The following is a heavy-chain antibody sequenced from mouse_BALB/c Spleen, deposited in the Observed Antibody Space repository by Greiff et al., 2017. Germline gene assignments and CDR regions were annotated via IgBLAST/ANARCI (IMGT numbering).Heavy chain of an antibody. CDR1: GYTFTDYA. V-gene: IGHV1S137*01. CDR2: ISTYYGDA. CDR3: ARDDDYWYFDV. J-gene: IGHJ1*01. Sequence: QVQLKQSGAELVRPGVSVKISCKGSGYTFTDYAMHWVKQSHAKSLEWIGVISTYYGDASYNQKFKGKATMTVDKSSSTAYMELARLTSEDSAIYYCARDDDYWYFDVWGAGTTVTVSS. D-gene: IGHD2-3*01.